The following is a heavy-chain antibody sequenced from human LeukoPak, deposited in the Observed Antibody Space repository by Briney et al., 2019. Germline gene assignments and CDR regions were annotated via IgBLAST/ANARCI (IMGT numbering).Heavy chain of an antibody. J-gene: IGHJ4*02. CDR3: TRDPRHLDY. CDR1: GFTLSNYN. CDR2: ITRDSIYT. Sequence: PGGSLRLSCAASGFTLSNYNMNWVRQTPGKGLEWVSSITRDSIYTFYADSVKGRFTISRDNAKNSLSLQMNSLRADDTAVYYCTRDPRHLDYWGQGTLVTVSS. V-gene: IGHV3-21*04.